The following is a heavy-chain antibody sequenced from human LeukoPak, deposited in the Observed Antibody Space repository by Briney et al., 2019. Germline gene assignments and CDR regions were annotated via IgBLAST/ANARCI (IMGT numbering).Heavy chain of an antibody. CDR2: ISGSGGST. CDR3: AKLGYSSVCYTLRNEYLQH. Sequence: GGSLRLSCAASGFTFSSYGMSWVRQAPGKGLEWVSAISGSGGSTYYADSVKGRFTISRDNSKNTLYLQMNSLRAEDTAVYYCAKLGYSSVCYTLRNEYLQHWGQGTLVAVSS. CDR1: GFTFSSYG. D-gene: IGHD6-19*01. V-gene: IGHV3-23*01. J-gene: IGHJ1*01.